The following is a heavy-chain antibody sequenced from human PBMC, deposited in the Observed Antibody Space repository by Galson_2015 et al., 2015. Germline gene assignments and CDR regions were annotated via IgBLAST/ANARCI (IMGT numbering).Heavy chain of an antibody. CDR1: GFTFSTYS. V-gene: IGHV3-21*01. J-gene: IGHJ4*02. CDR2: ISSAGSYI. CDR3: ARGGDFWGAYWGRADY. Sequence: SLRLSCAASGFTFSTYSMNWVHQAPGKGLEWVSFISSAGSYIHYADSLKGRFTISRDNAKNTLYLQMNNLRAEDTAVYYCARGGDFWGAYWGRADYWGQGTLVTVSS. D-gene: IGHD3-3*01.